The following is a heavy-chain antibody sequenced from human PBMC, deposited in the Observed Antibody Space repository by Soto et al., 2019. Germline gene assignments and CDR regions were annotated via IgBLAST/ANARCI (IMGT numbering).Heavy chain of an antibody. CDR3: ARGGGDYGDYYNWFDP. CDR2: ISYDGSNK. Sequence: QVQLVESGGGVVQPGRSLRLSCAASGFTFSSYAMHWVRQAPGKGLEWVAVISYDGSNKYYADSVKGRFTISRDNSKNTRYLQMNSLRAEDTAVYYCARGGGDYGDYYNWFDPWGQGTLVTVSS. J-gene: IGHJ5*02. D-gene: IGHD4-17*01. CDR1: GFTFSSYA. V-gene: IGHV3-30-3*01.